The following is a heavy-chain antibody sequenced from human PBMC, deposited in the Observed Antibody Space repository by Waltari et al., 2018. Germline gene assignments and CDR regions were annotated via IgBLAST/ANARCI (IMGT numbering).Heavy chain of an antibody. CDR1: GFRFSDYY. V-gene: IGHV3-72*01. Sequence: DVQLVESGGGLVQSGGSLRLSCATPGFRFSDYYMDWVRQAPGKGLEWVGRIKSKSRSRSYTTDYAASVKGRFSISRDDSQNSLFLQMNSLKIEDTALCYCTREYFYRFDYWGQGSLVTVSP. J-gene: IGHJ4*02. CDR2: IKSKSRSRSYTT. D-gene: IGHD4-4*01. CDR3: TREYFYRFDY.